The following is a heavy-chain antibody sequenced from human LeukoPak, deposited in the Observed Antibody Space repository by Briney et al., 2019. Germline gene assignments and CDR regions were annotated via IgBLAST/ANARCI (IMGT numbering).Heavy chain of an antibody. CDR1: GFTVSSNY. V-gene: IGHV3-21*01. CDR2: ISTSSSYI. J-gene: IGHJ4*02. CDR3: ARDLRSSGYYAFDY. D-gene: IGHD3-22*01. Sequence: NPGGSLRLSCAASGFTVSSNYMSWVRQAPGKGLEWVSCISTSSSYIYYADSVKGRFTTSRDNAKNSLYLQMNSLRAEDTAVYYCARDLRSSGYYAFDYWGQGTLVTVSS.